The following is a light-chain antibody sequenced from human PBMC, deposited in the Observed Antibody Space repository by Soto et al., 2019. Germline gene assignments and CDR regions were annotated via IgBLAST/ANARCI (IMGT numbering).Light chain of an antibody. CDR3: QQYNSYPFT. CDR2: KAS. Sequence: DIQMTQSPSTLSASVGDRVTITCRASQSITSWLAWYQQKPGKAPKLLIYKASRLQVGVPSGFSGSGSGAEFTLTISSLQPDDFETYYYQQYNSYPFTFGPGTKVDIK. CDR1: QSITSW. V-gene: IGKV1-5*03. J-gene: IGKJ3*01.